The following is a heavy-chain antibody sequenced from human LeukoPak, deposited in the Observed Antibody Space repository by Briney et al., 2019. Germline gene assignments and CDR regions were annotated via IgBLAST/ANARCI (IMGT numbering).Heavy chain of an antibody. Sequence: ASVKVSCKASGYTFTGYYMHWVRQAPGQGLEWMGRINPNSGGTNYAQKFQGRVTMTRDTSISTAYMELSRLRSDDTAVYYCARDPLVRNHPDWFDPWGQGTLVTVSS. CDR2: INPNSGGT. J-gene: IGHJ5*02. V-gene: IGHV1-2*06. D-gene: IGHD3-10*01. CDR3: ARDPLVRNHPDWFDP. CDR1: GYTFTGYY.